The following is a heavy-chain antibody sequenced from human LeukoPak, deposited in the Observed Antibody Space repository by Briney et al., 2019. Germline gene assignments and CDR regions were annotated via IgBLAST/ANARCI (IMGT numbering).Heavy chain of an antibody. CDR1: GGSISSYY. D-gene: IGHD3-10*01. CDR3: ARDLNPRGYYYYMDV. CDR2: IYTTGST. J-gene: IGHJ6*03. Sequence: SETLSLTCTVSGGSISSYYWSWIRQPAGKGLEWIGRIYTTGSTNYNPSLKSRVTMSVDTSKNQFSLKLSSVTAADTAVYYCARDLNPRGYYYYMDVWGKGTTVTVSS. V-gene: IGHV4-4*07.